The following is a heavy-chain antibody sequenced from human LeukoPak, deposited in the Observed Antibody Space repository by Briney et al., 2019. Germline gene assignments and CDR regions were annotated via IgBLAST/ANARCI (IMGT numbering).Heavy chain of an antibody. Sequence: ASVKVSCKASGYTFTGYYMHWVRQAPGQGPAWMGWINPNSGGTNYAQKFQGRVTMTRDTSISTAYMELSRLRSDDTAVYYCAREVVVAATGFDYWGQGTLVTVSS. CDR1: GYTFTGYY. CDR2: INPNSGGT. CDR3: AREVVVAATGFDY. D-gene: IGHD2-15*01. V-gene: IGHV1-2*02. J-gene: IGHJ4*02.